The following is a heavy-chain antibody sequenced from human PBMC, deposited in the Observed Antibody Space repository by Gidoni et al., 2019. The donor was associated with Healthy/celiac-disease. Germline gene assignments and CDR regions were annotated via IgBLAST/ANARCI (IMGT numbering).Heavy chain of an antibody. Sequence: HVQLVQSGAEVKKPGASVKVSCKGAGYTFPRYAMHWVLQAPGQRLEWMGWSNAGNGNTEYSQKCQGRVTITRDTSASTAYMGLSSVRSEDTAVYYCARAAVTTSGYNWFDPWGQGTLVTVSS. CDR2: SNAGNGNT. J-gene: IGHJ5*02. CDR3: ARAAVTTSGYNWFDP. CDR1: GYTFPRYA. V-gene: IGHV1-3*01. D-gene: IGHD4-17*01.